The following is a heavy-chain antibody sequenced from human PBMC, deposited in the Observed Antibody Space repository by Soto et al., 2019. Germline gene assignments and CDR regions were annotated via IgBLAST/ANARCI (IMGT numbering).Heavy chain of an antibody. D-gene: IGHD5-18*01. CDR2: IIPMFGTA. Sequence: SVKVSCKAPGGTFSTYAISWVRQAPGQGLEWMGGIIPMFGTANYAQRFQDRVTITADESTNTVYMELSSPRSEDTAVYFCASGIQLWLRRINNGYSGWGQGTLVTVSS. CDR3: ASGIQLWLRRINNGYSG. CDR1: GGTFSTYA. V-gene: IGHV1-69*13. J-gene: IGHJ4*02.